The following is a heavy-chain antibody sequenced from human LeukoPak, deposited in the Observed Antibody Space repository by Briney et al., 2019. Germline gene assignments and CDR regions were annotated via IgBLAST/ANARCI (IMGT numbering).Heavy chain of an antibody. Sequence: PGGSLRLSCAASGFTFSSYSMNWVRQAPGKGLEWVSYISSSSGTIYYADSVKGRFTISRDNSKNTLYLQMNSLRAEDTAVYYCAKDPIPSYYYDSSGYFAEYFQHWGQGTLVTVSS. CDR2: ISSSSGTI. CDR3: AKDPIPSYYYDSSGYFAEYFQH. V-gene: IGHV3-48*01. CDR1: GFTFSSYS. J-gene: IGHJ1*01. D-gene: IGHD3-22*01.